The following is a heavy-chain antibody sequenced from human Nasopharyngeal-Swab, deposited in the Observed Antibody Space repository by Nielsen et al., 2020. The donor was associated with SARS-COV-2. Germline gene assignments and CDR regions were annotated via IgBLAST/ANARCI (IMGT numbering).Heavy chain of an antibody. D-gene: IGHD5-24*01. CDR3: ARHESWLQLFFYFDY. Sequence: WIRQPPGKGLEWIGTVFYSGSTYYNPPLKSRVTIAVDTSKNEFSLNLSSVTAADTAVYYCARHESWLQLFFYFDYWGQGTLVTVSS. V-gene: IGHV4-39*01. CDR2: VFYSGST. J-gene: IGHJ4*02.